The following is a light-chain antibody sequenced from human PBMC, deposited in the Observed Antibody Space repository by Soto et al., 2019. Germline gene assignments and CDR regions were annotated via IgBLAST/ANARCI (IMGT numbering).Light chain of an antibody. Sequence: EIQMTQSPSSLSASVGDRVTITCRASQGIRNDLGWYQQKPGKAPKRLIYAASSLQSGVPSRFSGSGSGTDFTLKISRVEAEDVGVYYCMQPLQSWTFGQGTKVDI. J-gene: IGKJ1*01. CDR3: MQPLQSWT. V-gene: IGKV1-17*01. CDR1: QGIRND. CDR2: AAS.